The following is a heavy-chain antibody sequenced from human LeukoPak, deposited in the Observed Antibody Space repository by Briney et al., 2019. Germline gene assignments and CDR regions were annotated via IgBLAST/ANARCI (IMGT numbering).Heavy chain of an antibody. CDR1: GGSFNSYY. CDR2: IYYSGST. Sequence: SETLSLTCTVSGGSFNSYYWSWIRQPPGKGLEWIGYIYYSGSTNYNPSLKSRVTISIDMSKNQFSLKLRSVTAADTAVYYCARGDDYKSTLFDYWGQGTVVTVSS. D-gene: IGHD5-12*01. V-gene: IGHV4-59*01. CDR3: ARGDDYKSTLFDY. J-gene: IGHJ4*02.